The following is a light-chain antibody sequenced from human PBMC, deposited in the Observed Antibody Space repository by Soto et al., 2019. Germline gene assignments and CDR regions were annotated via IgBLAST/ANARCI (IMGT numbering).Light chain of an antibody. V-gene: IGLV1-44*01. J-gene: IGLJ2*01. CDR3: AAWDDSLNGYVV. CDR2: LNN. Sequence: SVLTQPPSASGTPGQRVTISCSGSSSNIGSNTVNWYQQLPGTAPRLLIYLNNQRPSGVPDRFSGSKSGTSASLAISGLQSEDEADYYCAAWDDSLNGYVVFGGGTKSPS. CDR1: SSNIGSNT.